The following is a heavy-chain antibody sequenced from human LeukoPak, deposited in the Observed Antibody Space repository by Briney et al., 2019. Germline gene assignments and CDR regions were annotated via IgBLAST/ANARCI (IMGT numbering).Heavy chain of an antibody. CDR2: FDPEDGET. V-gene: IGHV1-24*01. D-gene: IGHD3-10*01. CDR3: ARGLMVRGITHSSFDY. CDR1: GYTLTELS. J-gene: IGHJ4*02. Sequence: ASVKVSCKVSGYTLTELSMHWVRQAPGKGLEWMGGFDPEDGETIYAQKFQGRVTMTEDTSTDTAYMELSSVTAADTAVYYCARGLMVRGITHSSFDYWGQGTLVTVSS.